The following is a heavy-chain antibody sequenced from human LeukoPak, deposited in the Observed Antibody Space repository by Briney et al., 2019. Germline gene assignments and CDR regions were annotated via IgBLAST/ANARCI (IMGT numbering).Heavy chain of an antibody. J-gene: IGHJ6*02. CDR3: ASDLGYYYYGMDV. D-gene: IGHD3-16*01. V-gene: IGHV1-69*13. CDR1: GYTFTSYA. CDR2: IIPIFGTA. Sequence: SVKVSCKASGYTFTSYAISWVRQAPGQGLEWMGGIIPIFGTANYAQKFQGRVTITADESTSTAYMELSSLRSEDTAVYYCASDLGYYYYGMDVWGQGATVTVSS.